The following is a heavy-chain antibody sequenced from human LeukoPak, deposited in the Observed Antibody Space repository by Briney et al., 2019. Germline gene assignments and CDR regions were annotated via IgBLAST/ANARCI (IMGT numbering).Heavy chain of an antibody. CDR2: IKSKTDGGTT. V-gene: IGHV3-15*01. D-gene: IGHD3-22*01. CDR1: GFTFSNAW. J-gene: IGHJ4*02. Sequence: GGSLRLSCAASGFTFSNAWMSWVRQAPGKGLEWVGRIKSKTDGGTTDYAAPVKGRFTISRDDSKNTLYLQMNSLKTEDTAVYYCTTDFRVTMIVVVTEFDYWGQGTLVTVSS. CDR3: TTDFRVTMIVVVTEFDY.